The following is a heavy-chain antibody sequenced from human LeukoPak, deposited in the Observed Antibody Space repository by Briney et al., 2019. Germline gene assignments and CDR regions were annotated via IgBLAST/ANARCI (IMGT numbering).Heavy chain of an antibody. J-gene: IGHJ4*02. D-gene: IGHD2-2*01. CDR3: ARDRWYCSGTSCYGYYFDY. Sequence: PGGSLRLSCAASGFTFSSYSMNWVRQAPGKGLEWVSYISSGSSSIYYADSVKGRFTISRDNAKNSLYLQMNSLRAEDTAVYYCARDRWYCSGTSCYGYYFDYWGQGTLVTVSS. CDR2: ISSGSSSI. CDR1: GFTFSSYS. V-gene: IGHV3-48*01.